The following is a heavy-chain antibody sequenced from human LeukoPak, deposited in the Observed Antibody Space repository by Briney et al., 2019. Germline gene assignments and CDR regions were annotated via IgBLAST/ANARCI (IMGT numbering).Heavy chain of an antibody. Sequence: GGSLRLSCAASGFTFSTYWMNWVRQAPGKGLEWVSVIYSGGSTYYADSVKGRFTISRDNSKNTLYLQMNSLRAEDTAVYYCAKDPYPTVTTPFDWGQGTLVTVSS. J-gene: IGHJ4*02. CDR1: GFTFSTYW. V-gene: IGHV3-23*03. CDR3: AKDPYPTVTTPFD. CDR2: IYSGGST. D-gene: IGHD4-17*01.